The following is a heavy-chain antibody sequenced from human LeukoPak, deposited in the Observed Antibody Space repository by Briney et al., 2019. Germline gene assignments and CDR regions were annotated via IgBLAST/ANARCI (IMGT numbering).Heavy chain of an antibody. J-gene: IGHJ6*03. V-gene: IGHV1-18*04. CDR2: ISAYNGNT. Sequence: ASVKVSCKASEYTFTNYYIHWVRQAPGQGLEWMGWISAYNGNTNYAQKLQGRVTMTTDTSTSTAYMELRSLRSDDTAVYYCARDLEDIVVVPAAKSGKYYYYYYMDVWGKGTTVTVSS. D-gene: IGHD2-2*01. CDR3: ARDLEDIVVVPAAKSGKYYYYYYMDV. CDR1: EYTFTNYY.